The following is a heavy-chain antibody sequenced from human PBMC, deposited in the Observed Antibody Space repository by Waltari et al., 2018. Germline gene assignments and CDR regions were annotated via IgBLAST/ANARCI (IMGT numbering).Heavy chain of an antibody. V-gene: IGHV1-69*12. CDR3: ARRNLGFAFDV. CDR1: GGTFGSYS. D-gene: IGHD1-26*01. J-gene: IGHJ3*01. Sequence: QVHLIQSGAEVKKPGSSMKVSCKASGGTFGSYSIAWVRQSGQGLEWLGGIIPISGTPQYEHNLQGRVTLTADASTTTVYFELSGLRSEDTAIYYCARRNLGFAFDVWGQGTLVIVSS. CDR2: IIPISGTP.